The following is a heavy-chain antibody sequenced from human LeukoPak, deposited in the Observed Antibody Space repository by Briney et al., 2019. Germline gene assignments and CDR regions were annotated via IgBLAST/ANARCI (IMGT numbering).Heavy chain of an antibody. D-gene: IGHD4-23*01. J-gene: IGHJ4*02. Sequence: GGSLRLSCAASGFTFSTYSMNWVRQAPGKGLEWVSYITSSSSTMFYADSVKGRFTISRDSAKNSLYLQMNTLRAEDTAVYYCARDGGNSYFDFWGQGTLVTVSS. CDR2: ITSSSSTM. CDR1: GFTFSTYS. V-gene: IGHV3-48*04. CDR3: ARDGGNSYFDF.